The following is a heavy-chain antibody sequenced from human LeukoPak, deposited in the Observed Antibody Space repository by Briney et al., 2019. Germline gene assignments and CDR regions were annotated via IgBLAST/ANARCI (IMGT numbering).Heavy chain of an antibody. J-gene: IGHJ4*02. V-gene: IGHV1-46*01. CDR2: INPSGGST. CDR1: GYTFTSYY. CDR3: AREARNPEVANYDILTGYHPPDY. D-gene: IGHD3-9*01. Sequence: VASVTVSCKASGYTFTSYYMHWVRQAPGQGLEWMGIINPSGGSTIYAQKFQGRVTMTRDMSTSTVYMELSSLRSEDTAVYYCAREARNPEVANYDILTGYHPPDYWGQGTLVTVSS.